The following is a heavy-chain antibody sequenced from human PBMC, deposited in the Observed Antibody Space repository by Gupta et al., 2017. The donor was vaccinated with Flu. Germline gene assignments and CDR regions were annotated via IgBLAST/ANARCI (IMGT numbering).Heavy chain of an antibody. D-gene: IGHD1-26*01. CDR2: ISSSSSYI. Sequence: EVQLVESGGGLVKLGGSLRLSCAASGFTFSSYSMNWVRQAPGKGLEWVSSISSSSSYIYYADSVKGRFTISRDNAKNSLYLQMNSLRAEDTAVYYCARAKRGSYWGNAFDIWGQGTMVTVSS. CDR3: ARAKRGSYWGNAFDI. CDR1: GFTFSSYS. V-gene: IGHV3-21*01. J-gene: IGHJ3*02.